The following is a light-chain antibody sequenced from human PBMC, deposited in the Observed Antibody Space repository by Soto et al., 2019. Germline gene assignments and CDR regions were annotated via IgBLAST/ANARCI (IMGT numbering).Light chain of an antibody. J-gene: IGLJ2*01. CDR1: SSDVGGYNF. CDR2: EVT. CDR3: SSYGRGDSVL. Sequence: QSALTQPPSASGSPGQSVTISCTGTSSDVGGYNFVSWYQHHPGKAPKVILYEVTKRPSGVPDRFSGSKSGNTASLTVSGLQADDEADYYCSSYGRGDSVLFGGGTKLTVL. V-gene: IGLV2-8*01.